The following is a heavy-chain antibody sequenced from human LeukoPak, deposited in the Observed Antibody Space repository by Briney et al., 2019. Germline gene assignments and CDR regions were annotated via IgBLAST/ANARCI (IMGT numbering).Heavy chain of an antibody. CDR2: IYTSGST. Sequence: SETLSLTCTVSGGSISSGSYYWSWIRQPAGKGLEWIGRIYTSGSTNYNPSLKSRVTISVDTSKNQFSLKLSSVIAADTAVYYCASEASAAADAFDIWGQGTMVTVSS. D-gene: IGHD6-13*01. J-gene: IGHJ3*02. CDR3: ASEASAAADAFDI. V-gene: IGHV4-61*02. CDR1: GGSISSGSYY.